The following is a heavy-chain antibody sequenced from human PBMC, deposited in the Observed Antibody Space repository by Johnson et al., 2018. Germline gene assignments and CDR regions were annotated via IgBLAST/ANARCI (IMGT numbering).Heavy chain of an antibody. CDR3: AKGDYFGRSALAEYFQH. V-gene: IGHV3-30*18. D-gene: IGHD3-10*01. J-gene: IGHJ1*01. Sequence: QVQLVESGGGVVQPGRSLRLSCAASGFPFSSYGMHWGRQAPGKGLEWVALISYDGSNKYYADSVKGRFTIPRDNSKNTLYLQMNSLSAEDTAVYYCAKGDYFGRSALAEYFQHWGQGTLVTVSS. CDR1: GFPFSSYG. CDR2: ISYDGSNK.